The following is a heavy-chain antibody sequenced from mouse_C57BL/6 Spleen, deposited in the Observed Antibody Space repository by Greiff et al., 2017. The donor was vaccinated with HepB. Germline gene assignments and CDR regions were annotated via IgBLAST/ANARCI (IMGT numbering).Heavy chain of an antibody. J-gene: IGHJ2*01. CDR3: ARSYYDYDGGYYFDY. V-gene: IGHV1-4*01. Sequence: VQLQESGAELARPGASVKMSCKASGYTFTSYTMHWVKQRPGQGLEWIGYINPSSGYTKYNQKFKDKATLTADKSSSTAYMQLSSLTSDDSAVYYCARSYYDYDGGYYFDYWGQGTTLTVSS. CDR1: GYTFTSYT. D-gene: IGHD2-4*01. CDR2: INPSSGYT.